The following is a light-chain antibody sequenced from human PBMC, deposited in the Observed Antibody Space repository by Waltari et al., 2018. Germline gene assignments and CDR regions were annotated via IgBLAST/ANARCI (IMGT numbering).Light chain of an antibody. Sequence: DIVMTQSPDSLAVSLGERATINCKSSQNVLYSSNNRNYLSWYQQKPGQPPKLLISWASTRESGVPDRFSGSGYGTDFTLSISSLQAEDVAVYYCQQSYSLPLTFGGGTKVEIK. V-gene: IGKV4-1*01. CDR2: WAS. CDR3: QQSYSLPLT. CDR1: QNVLYSSNNRNY. J-gene: IGKJ4*01.